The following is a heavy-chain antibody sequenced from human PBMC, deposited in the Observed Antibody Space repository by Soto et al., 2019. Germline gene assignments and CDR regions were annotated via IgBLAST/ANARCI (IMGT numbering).Heavy chain of an antibody. CDR2: IYWDDDK. CDR1: GFSLSTSGVG. J-gene: IGHJ3*02. Sequence: QITLKESGPTLVKPTQTLTLTCTFSGFSLSTSGVGVGWIRQPPGKALEWLALIYWDDDKRYSPSLKSRLTITKDTSKNQVVLTRPNMDPVDTATYYCAHRRPPYIVATTRDAFDIWGQGTMVTVSS. CDR3: AHRRPPYIVATTRDAFDI. V-gene: IGHV2-5*02. D-gene: IGHD5-12*01.